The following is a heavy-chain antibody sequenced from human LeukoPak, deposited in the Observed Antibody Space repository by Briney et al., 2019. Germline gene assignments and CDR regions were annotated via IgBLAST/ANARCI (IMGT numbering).Heavy chain of an antibody. D-gene: IGHD3-9*01. Sequence: ASARVSCKPSGYTFTGYYMYSVRHTPGQGLEWMAWINPNSGGTNYAQKFQGRVTMTRDTATSKAYMELRRLRSDDTAVYYCARKGMYFDWFPPPYDAFDIWGQGTMVTVSS. V-gene: IGHV1-2*02. J-gene: IGHJ3*02. CDR3: ARKGMYFDWFPPPYDAFDI. CDR1: GYTFTGYY. CDR2: INPNSGGT.